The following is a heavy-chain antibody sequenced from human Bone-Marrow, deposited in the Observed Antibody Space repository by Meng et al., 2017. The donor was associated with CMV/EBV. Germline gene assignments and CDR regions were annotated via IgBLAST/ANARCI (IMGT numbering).Heavy chain of an antibody. J-gene: IGHJ5*02. D-gene: IGHD3-22*01. CDR1: GFTFSSYA. Sequence: GESLKISCAASGFTFSSYAMSWVRQAPGKGLEWVGFIRSKAYGGTTEYAASVKGRFTISRDDSKSIAYLQMNSLKTEDTAVYYCTRETYYYDSSGYSWFDPWGQGTLVTVSS. V-gene: IGHV3-49*04. CDR2: IRSKAYGGTT. CDR3: TRETYYYDSSGYSWFDP.